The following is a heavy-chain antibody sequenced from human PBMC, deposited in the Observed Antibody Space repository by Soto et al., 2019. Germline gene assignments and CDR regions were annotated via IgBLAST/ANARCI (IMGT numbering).Heavy chain of an antibody. Sequence: QVHLQQWGAGLLKPSETLSLTCAVYGGYVNGYYWNWIRQPTGKGLEWIGEINHTGGTHYKPSLKSRVTMSVDTSKNQFSLRLSSVTAADTAIYYCASRITVFGLLIPPFDPWGQGTQVTVSS. CDR1: GGYVNGYY. J-gene: IGHJ5*02. V-gene: IGHV4-34*02. D-gene: IGHD3-3*01. CDR3: ASRITVFGLLIPPFDP. CDR2: INHTGGT.